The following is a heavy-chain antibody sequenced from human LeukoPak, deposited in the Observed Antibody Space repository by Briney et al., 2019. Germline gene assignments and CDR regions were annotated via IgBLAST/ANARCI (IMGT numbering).Heavy chain of an antibody. Sequence: GESLKISSKAAVYSCTSYWIGWVRHMPGKLVEFMWIIYPGDSDTRYSPSFQGQVTMSADKSITTAYLQWSSLKASDTAMYYCASLARRVYVEYYFDYWGQGTLVTVSS. CDR2: IYPGDSDT. J-gene: IGHJ4*02. CDR3: ASLARRVYVEYYFDY. D-gene: IGHD2-8*01. CDR1: VYSCTSYW. V-gene: IGHV5-51*01.